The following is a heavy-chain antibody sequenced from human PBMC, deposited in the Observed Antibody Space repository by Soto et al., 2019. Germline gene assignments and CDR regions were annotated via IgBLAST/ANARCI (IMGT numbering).Heavy chain of an antibody. CDR3: AREPQVLTTIGAYYGMDV. V-gene: IGHV1-46*01. CDR1: GYTFISYH. CDR2: INPGGST. Sequence: VASVKVSCKASGYTFISYHMHWVRQAPGQGLEWMGIINPGGSTIYAQKFQGRVIMTRDTSTSTVYMELSSLRSEDTAVYYCAREPQVLTTIGAYYGMDVWGQGTTVTVSS. D-gene: IGHD4-17*01. J-gene: IGHJ6*02.